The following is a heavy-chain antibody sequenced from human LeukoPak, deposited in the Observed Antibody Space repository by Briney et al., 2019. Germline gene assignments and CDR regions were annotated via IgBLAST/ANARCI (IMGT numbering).Heavy chain of an antibody. CDR2: LYPGESDT. CDR1: GYSFTNYW. CDR3: ARGAVEWFGAFDI. Sequence: GESLQISCKASGYSFTNYWIAWVRQMPGKGLEWMGLLYPGESDTRYSPSFQGQVTISANKYITTAYLQWSSLKASDTALYYCARGAVEWFGAFDIWGQGTVVTVS. V-gene: IGHV5-51*01. J-gene: IGHJ3*02. D-gene: IGHD3-3*01.